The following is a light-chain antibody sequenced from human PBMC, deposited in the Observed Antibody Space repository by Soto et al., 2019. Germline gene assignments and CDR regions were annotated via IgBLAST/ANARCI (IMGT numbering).Light chain of an antibody. V-gene: IGKV1-39*01. CDR2: AAS. Sequence: DIQMTQSPSSLSASVGDTVTITCRASQSISHYLSWYQQKPGKAPKLLIFAASSLQSGVPSRFSGSRSGPDFTLTISSLQSEDFAVYYCQQYNNWPPTFGQGTKVDIK. CDR3: QQYNNWPPT. J-gene: IGKJ1*01. CDR1: QSISHY.